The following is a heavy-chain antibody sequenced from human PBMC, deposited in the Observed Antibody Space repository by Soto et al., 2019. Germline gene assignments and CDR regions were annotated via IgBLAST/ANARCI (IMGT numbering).Heavy chain of an antibody. J-gene: IGHJ4*02. CDR3: AREGGAKYYFDH. CDR2: IIPSGGAT. Sequence: SVKVSCKASGYTFTNYCMHWFRQAPGQGLEWMGIIIPSGGATTYAQKFQGRVTMTRDTSTSTVYMELSSLRSEDTAVYYCAREGGAKYYFDHWGQGTLVSVSS. V-gene: IGHV1-46*01. CDR1: GYTFTNYC. D-gene: IGHD2-21*01.